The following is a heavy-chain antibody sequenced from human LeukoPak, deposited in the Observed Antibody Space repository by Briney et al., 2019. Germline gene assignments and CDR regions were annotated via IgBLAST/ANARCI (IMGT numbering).Heavy chain of an antibody. CDR1: GFTFSHFG. CDR2: TSYDGSKS. Sequence: GGSLRLSCAASGFTFSHFGMHWVRQAPGKGLEWVAVTSYDGSKSHYADSVKGRFTISRDNSKNTLYLQVNTLRADDTATYYCAKPISGGLAVTADWFHPWGQGTLVVVSS. CDR3: AKPISGGLAVTADWFHP. J-gene: IGHJ5*01. V-gene: IGHV3-30*18. D-gene: IGHD6-19*01.